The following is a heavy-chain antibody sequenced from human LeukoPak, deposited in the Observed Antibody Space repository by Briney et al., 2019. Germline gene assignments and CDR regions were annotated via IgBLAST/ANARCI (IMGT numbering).Heavy chain of an antibody. CDR1: GFTFSSYA. CDR2: IYYSGST. D-gene: IGHD6-19*01. CDR3: APLGWLVASGL. J-gene: IGHJ2*01. V-gene: IGHV4-39*01. Sequence: GSLRLSCAASGFTFSSYAMSWVRQPPGKGLEWIGSIYYSGSTYYNPSLKSRVTISVDTSKNQFSLKLSSVTAADTAVYYCAPLGWLVASGLWGRGTLVTVSS.